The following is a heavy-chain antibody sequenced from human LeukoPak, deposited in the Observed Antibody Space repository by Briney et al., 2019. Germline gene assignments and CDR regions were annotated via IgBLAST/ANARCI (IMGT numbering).Heavy chain of an antibody. V-gene: IGHV4-30-4*01. Sequence: SETLSLTCTVSGGSISSGDYYWSWIRQSPGKGLEWIGYIYYSGSTYYNPSLKSRVTISIDTSKNQFSLKLSSVTAADTAVYYCARGGCTGGSCFNYYYYGMDVWGQGTTVTVSS. J-gene: IGHJ6*02. CDR1: GGSISSGDYY. D-gene: IGHD2-15*01. CDR2: IYYSGST. CDR3: ARGGCTGGSCFNYYYYGMDV.